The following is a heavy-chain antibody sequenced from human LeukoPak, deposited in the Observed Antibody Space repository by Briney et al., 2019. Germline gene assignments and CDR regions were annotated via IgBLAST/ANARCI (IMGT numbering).Heavy chain of an antibody. V-gene: IGHV3-9*01. CDR1: GFTFDDYA. CDR3: ARDLTTFGGVIVDY. J-gene: IGHJ4*02. CDR2: ISWNSGSK. D-gene: IGHD3-16*02. Sequence: GRSLRLSCAASGFTFDDYAMHWVRQTPGRGLEWVSGISWNSGSKDYADSVKGRFTISGDNAKNSLYLQMNSLRAEDTAVYYCARDLTTFGGVIVDYWGQGTLVTVSS.